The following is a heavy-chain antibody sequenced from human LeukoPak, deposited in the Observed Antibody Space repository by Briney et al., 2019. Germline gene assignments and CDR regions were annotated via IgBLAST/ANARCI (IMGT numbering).Heavy chain of an antibody. CDR1: GYTFTSYG. V-gene: IGHV1-18*01. CDR3: ARNPGNDQKSMPPTWSAP. Sequence: GASVKVSCKASGYTFTSYGISWVRQAPGQGLEWMGWISAYNGNTNYAQKLQGRVTMTTDTSTSTAYMELRSLRSDDTAVYYCARNPGNDQKSMPPTWSAPWGQGTRVPVPS. D-gene: IGHD1-1*01. J-gene: IGHJ5*02. CDR2: ISAYNGNT.